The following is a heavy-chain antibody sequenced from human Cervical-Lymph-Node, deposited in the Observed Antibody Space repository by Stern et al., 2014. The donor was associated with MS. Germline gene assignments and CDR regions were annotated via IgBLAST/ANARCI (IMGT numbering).Heavy chain of an antibody. V-gene: IGHV1-46*01. D-gene: IGHD3/OR15-3a*01. CDR2: INPSGDSS. CDR1: GYSFTSHY. CDR3: ASGTGSKRPTGNY. J-gene: IGHJ4*02. Sequence: QVQLVQSGAEVKKPGASVKVSCKASGYSFTSHYMHWVRQAPGQGLEWVGSINPSGDSSRYPEKLQGRVTMTRDTSTRTVYMELSSLRSEDTAVYYCASGTGSKRPTGNYWGQGTLVTVSS.